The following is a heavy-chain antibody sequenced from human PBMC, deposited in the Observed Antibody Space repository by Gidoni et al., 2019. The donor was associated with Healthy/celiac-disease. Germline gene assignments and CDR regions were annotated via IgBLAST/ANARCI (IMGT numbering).Heavy chain of an antibody. J-gene: IGHJ5*02. CDR3: ARQRAAAGTRENWFDP. CDR2: IYYSGST. D-gene: IGHD6-13*01. V-gene: IGHV4-39*01. Sequence: QLQLQESGPGLVKPSETLSLTCTVSGGSISSSSYYWGWIRQPPGKGLEWIGGIYYSGSTYYNPSLKSRVTISVDTSKTQFSLKLSSVTAADTAVYYCARQRAAAGTRENWFDPWGQGTLVTVSS. CDR1: GGSISSSSYY.